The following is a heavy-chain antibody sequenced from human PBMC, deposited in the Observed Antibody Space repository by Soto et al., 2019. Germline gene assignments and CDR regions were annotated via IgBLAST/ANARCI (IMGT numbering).Heavy chain of an antibody. CDR1: GGSISSYY. D-gene: IGHD6-19*01. Sequence: SETLSLTCTVSGGSISSYYWSWIRQPPGKGLEWIGYIYYSGSPNYNPSLASRVTISVDTSKNRFSLKVSSVTAADTAVYYCARTAITSGWSPFDYWGQGTLVTVSS. CDR2: IYYSGSP. V-gene: IGHV4-59*08. CDR3: ARTAITSGWSPFDY. J-gene: IGHJ4*02.